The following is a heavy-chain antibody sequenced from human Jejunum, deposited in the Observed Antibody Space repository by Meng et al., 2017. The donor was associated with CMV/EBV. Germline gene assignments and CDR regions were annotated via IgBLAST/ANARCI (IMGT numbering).Heavy chain of an antibody. V-gene: IGHV3-74*01. Sequence: HGVRQAPGKGLVWVSRINSDGSSTSYADSVKGRFTISRDNAKNTLYLQMNSLRAEDTAVYYCAKTMRFDFWSDYIGLDYSYYAMDVWGQGTTVTVSS. CDR2: INSDGSST. D-gene: IGHD3-3*01. J-gene: IGHJ6*02. CDR3: AKTMRFDFWSDYIGLDYSYYAMDV.